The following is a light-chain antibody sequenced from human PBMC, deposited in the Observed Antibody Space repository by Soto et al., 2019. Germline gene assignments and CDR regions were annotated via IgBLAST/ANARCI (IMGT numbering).Light chain of an antibody. CDR3: QQFQAYPLT. V-gene: IGKV1-13*02. J-gene: IGKJ4*01. CDR2: DAS. Sequence: QLTQSPSSLSASVGDRVTIPCRASQDISTSLAWYQQKPGKPPKLLIYDASTLESGVPSRFIGRGSGTDFTLTISSLQPEDFATYFCQQFQAYPLTFGGGTRVDIK. CDR1: QDISTS.